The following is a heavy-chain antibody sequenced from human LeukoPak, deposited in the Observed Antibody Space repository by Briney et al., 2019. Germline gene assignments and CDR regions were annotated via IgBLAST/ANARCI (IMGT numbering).Heavy chain of an antibody. D-gene: IGHD1-7*01. CDR2: IYGADYTT. CDR1: GYSFTSYW. V-gene: IGHV5-51*01. CDR3: ARRPAGTRTFDY. Sequence: ESLKISRKGSGYSFTSYWIGWVRQMPGKGLEWMGVIYGADYTTIYSPPFHGQITISADKSISTAYLQWTSLKASDTAMYYCARRPAGTRTFDYWGQGALVTVSS. J-gene: IGHJ4*02.